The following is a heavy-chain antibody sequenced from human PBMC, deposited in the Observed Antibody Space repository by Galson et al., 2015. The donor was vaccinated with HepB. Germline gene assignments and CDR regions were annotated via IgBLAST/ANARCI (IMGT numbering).Heavy chain of an antibody. V-gene: IGHV3-7*01. CDR1: GFRFINYW. CDR2: IKEDGSEK. Sequence: SLRLSCAASGFRFINYWMSWVRQAPGKGLEWVASIKEDGSEKYYVDSVKGRFTISRDNAKNSLYLQMSSLRAEDTAVYYCTSGHWYMLYWGPGTLVTVSS. D-gene: IGHD1-14*01. J-gene: IGHJ4*02. CDR3: TSGHWYMLY.